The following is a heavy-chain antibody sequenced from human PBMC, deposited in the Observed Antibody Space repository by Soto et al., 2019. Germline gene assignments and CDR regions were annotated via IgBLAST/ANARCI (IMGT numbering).Heavy chain of an antibody. J-gene: IGHJ6*02. V-gene: IGHV3-30-3*01. CDR2: ISYDGSNK. CDR3: ARDWAGAVAGDLYYYGMDV. Sequence: QVQLVESGGGVVQPGRSLRLSCAASGFTFSSYAMHWVRQAPGKGLEWVAVISYDGSNKYYADSVKGRFTISRDNSKNTLYMQMNSLRAEDTAVYYCARDWAGAVAGDLYYYGMDVWGQGTTVTVSS. CDR1: GFTFSSYA. D-gene: IGHD6-19*01.